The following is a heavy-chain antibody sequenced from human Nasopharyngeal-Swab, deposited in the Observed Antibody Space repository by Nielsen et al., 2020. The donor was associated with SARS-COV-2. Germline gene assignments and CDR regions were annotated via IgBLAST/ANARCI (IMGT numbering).Heavy chain of an antibody. V-gene: IGHV1-46*02. D-gene: IGHD1-20*01. CDR1: GYTFNFYY. CDR2: INPSDGST. Sequence: ASVKVSCKPSGYTFNFYYMHWVRQAPGQGLEWMGMINPSDGSTSYAHNLQGRVTMTSDTSTGTVYMELRSLRSGDTAVYFCARGGDNWSDLDTFDIWGQGTVVTVSS. CDR3: ARGGDNWSDLDTFDI. J-gene: IGHJ3*02.